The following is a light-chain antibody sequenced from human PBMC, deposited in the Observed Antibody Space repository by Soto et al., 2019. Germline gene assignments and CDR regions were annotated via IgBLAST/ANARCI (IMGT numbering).Light chain of an antibody. CDR2: DVS. V-gene: IGLV2-11*01. CDR1: SSDVGGYNY. CDR3: CSYAGTYTWV. J-gene: IGLJ3*02. Sequence: QSALTQPRSVSGSPGQSDTISCTGTSSDVGGYNYVSWYQQHPGKAPKLMIYDVSQRPSGVPNRFSGSKSDNTASLTISGLHAEDEADYYCCSYAGTYTWVFGGGTKLTVL.